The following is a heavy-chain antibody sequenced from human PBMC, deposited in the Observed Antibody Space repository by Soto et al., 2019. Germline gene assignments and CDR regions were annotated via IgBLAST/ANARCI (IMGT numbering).Heavy chain of an antibody. J-gene: IGHJ4*02. CDR1: GFTFSSYW. D-gene: IGHD3-16*01. CDR2: IKQDGSEK. Sequence: PGGSLRLSCAASGFTFSSYWMSWVRQAPGKGLEWVANIKQDGSEKYYVDSVKGRFTISRDNAKNSLYLQMNSLRAEDTAVYYCARDDSGRLGDPAPLYYFDYWGQGTLVTVSS. CDR3: ARDDSGRLGDPAPLYYFDY. V-gene: IGHV3-7*03.